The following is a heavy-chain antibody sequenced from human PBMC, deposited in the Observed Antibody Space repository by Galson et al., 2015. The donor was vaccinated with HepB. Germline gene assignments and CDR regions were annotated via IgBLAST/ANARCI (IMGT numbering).Heavy chain of an antibody. CDR3: ARGGTMVRGVTEGLFDY. CDR2: INPSGGST. J-gene: IGHJ4*02. Sequence: SVKVSCKASGYTFTSYYMHWVRQAPGQGLEWMGIINPSGGSTSYAQKFQGRVTMTRDTSTSTVYMELSSLRSEDTAVYYCARGGTMVRGVTEGLFDYWGQGTLVTVSS. CDR1: GYTFTSYY. D-gene: IGHD3-10*01. V-gene: IGHV1-46*03.